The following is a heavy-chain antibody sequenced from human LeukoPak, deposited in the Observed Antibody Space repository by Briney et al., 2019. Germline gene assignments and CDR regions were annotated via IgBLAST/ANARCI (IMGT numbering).Heavy chain of an antibody. V-gene: IGHV3-48*03. J-gene: IGHJ4*02. CDR1: GFTFSSYE. Sequence: PGGSLRLSCAASGFTFSSYEMNWVRQAPGKGLEWISYISSSGTTIYYADSVKGRFTISRDNAKNSLYLQMNSLRAEDTAVYYCARSYSSTWYLYYFDYWGQGTLVNVSS. CDR3: ARSYSSTWYLYYFDY. CDR2: ISSSGTTI. D-gene: IGHD6-13*01.